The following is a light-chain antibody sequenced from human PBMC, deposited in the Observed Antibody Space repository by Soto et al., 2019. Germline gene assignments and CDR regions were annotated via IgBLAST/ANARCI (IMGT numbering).Light chain of an antibody. V-gene: IGKV1-16*01. CDR1: DGISNY. CDR2: SAS. Sequence: DIQMTQSPSSLSASVGDRVTITCRASDGISNYLAWFQQKPGKAPKSLIYSASNLQSGVPSRFSGSGSGTGFTLTISNLQPEDFATYYCQQYNHYPLTFGGGTKVEI. CDR3: QQYNHYPLT. J-gene: IGKJ4*01.